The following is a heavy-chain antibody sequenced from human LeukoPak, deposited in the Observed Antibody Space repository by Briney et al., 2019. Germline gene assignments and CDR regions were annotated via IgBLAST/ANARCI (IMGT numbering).Heavy chain of an antibody. CDR2: ISSSSSYI. CDR3: ARDQSITMVRGITRAPPKY. J-gene: IGHJ4*02. D-gene: IGHD3-10*01. Sequence: GGSLRLSCAASGFTFSSYSMNWVRQAPGKGLEWVSSISSSSSYIYYADSVKGRFTISRDNTKNSLYLQMNSLRAEDTAVYYCARDQSITMVRGITRAPPKYWGQGTLVTVSS. V-gene: IGHV3-21*01. CDR1: GFTFSSYS.